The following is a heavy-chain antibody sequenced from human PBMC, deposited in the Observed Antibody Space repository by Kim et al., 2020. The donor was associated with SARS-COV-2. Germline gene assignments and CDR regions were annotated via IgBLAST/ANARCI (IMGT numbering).Heavy chain of an antibody. J-gene: IGHJ4*02. D-gene: IGHD4-4*01. CDR2: VNAANDET. CDR3: ARDMDPTVYDY. CDR1: GYTFKSYP. Sequence: ASVKVSCKAYGYTFKSYPIHWLRQAPGQRPEWMGWVNAANDETQYSQKFQGRVTITRATSANTAYMELRRLTTKDTAIYYCARDMDPTVYDYWGQGTLVTVSS. V-gene: IGHV1-3*01.